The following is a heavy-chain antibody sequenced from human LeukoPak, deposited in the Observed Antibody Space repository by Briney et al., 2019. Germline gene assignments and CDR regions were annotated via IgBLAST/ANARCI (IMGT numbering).Heavy chain of an antibody. CDR3: ARAFRSNPYNWFDP. J-gene: IGHJ5*02. V-gene: IGHV4-31*03. CDR1: GGSISSGGYF. CDR2: IYDSGRI. Sequence: SETLSLTCTVSGGSISSGGYFWSWIRQHRGKGLEWIAYIYDSGRINYNPSLESRVTISLDTSKNQFSLKLSSVTAADTAVYYCARAFRSNPYNWFDPWGQGTLVTVSS.